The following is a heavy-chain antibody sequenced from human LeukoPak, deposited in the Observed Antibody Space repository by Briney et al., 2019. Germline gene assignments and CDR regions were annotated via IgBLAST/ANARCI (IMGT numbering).Heavy chain of an antibody. J-gene: IGHJ4*02. V-gene: IGHV3-74*01. CDR3: VRNFATGD. CDR1: GFTFSSHL. Sequence: GGSLRLSCAASGFTFSSHLMHWVRQAQGTGLVWVSSIKGDGTAPNYADSVKGRFTISRDNAKSTLYLQMSSLRVEDTAIYHCVRNFATGDWGQGTLVTVSS. CDR2: IKGDGTAP. D-gene: IGHD1-14*01.